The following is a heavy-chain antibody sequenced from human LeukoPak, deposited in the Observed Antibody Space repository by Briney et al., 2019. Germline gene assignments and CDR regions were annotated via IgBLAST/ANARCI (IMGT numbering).Heavy chain of an antibody. Sequence: SVKVSCKASGGTFSSYAISWVRQAPGQGLEWMGGIIPIFGTANYAQKFQGRVTITADESASTAYMELSSLRSEDTAVYYCARVAYCGGDCYSPFQHWGQGTLVTVSS. CDR1: GGTFSSYA. CDR2: IIPIFGTA. CDR3: ARVAYCGGDCYSPFQH. V-gene: IGHV1-69*13. J-gene: IGHJ1*01. D-gene: IGHD2-21*02.